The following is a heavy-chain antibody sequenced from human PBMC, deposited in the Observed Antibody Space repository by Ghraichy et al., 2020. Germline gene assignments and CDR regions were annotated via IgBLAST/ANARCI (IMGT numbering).Heavy chain of an antibody. CDR2: INHSGST. J-gene: IGHJ5*02. V-gene: IGHV4-34*01. CDR1: GGSFSGYY. CDR3: ARGSVSFYGDYVENWFDP. Sequence: SETLSLTCAVYGGSFSGYYWSWIRQPPGKGLEWIGEINHSGSTNYNPSLKSRVTISVDTSKNQFSLKLSSATAADTAVYYCARGSVSFYGDYVENWFDPWGQGTLVTVSS. D-gene: IGHD4-17*01.